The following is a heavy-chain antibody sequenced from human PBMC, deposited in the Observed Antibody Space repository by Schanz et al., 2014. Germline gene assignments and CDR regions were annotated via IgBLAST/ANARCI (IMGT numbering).Heavy chain of an antibody. V-gene: IGHV3-23*01. J-gene: IGHJ3*02. CDR3: AKGRFGELSAFDI. CDR1: GLIFSNYA. Sequence: EVQLLESGGGLVQPGGSLKLSCAASGLIFSNYAMSWVRQAPGKGLEWVSAISGSGGSTYYADSVKGRFTISRDNSKNTLYLQMNSLRAEDTAVYDCAKGRFGELSAFDIWGQGTMVTVSS. CDR2: ISGSGGST. D-gene: IGHD3-10*01.